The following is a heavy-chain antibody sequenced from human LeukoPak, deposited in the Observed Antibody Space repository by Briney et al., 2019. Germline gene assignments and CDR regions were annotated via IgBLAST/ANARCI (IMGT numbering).Heavy chain of an antibody. CDR3: ARNSGDLDY. J-gene: IGHJ4*02. V-gene: IGHV4-39*07. CDR2: IYYSGST. CDR1: GGSISSSSYY. D-gene: IGHD7-27*01. Sequence: SETLSLTCTVSGGSISSSSYYWGWIRQPPGKGLEWIGSIYYSGSTYYNPSLKSRVTISVDTSKNQFSLKLSSVTAADTAVYYCARNSGDLDYWGQGTLVTVSS.